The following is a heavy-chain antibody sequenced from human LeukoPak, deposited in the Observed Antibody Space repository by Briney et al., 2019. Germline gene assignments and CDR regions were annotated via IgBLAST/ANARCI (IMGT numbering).Heavy chain of an antibody. D-gene: IGHD5-24*01. CDR2: INPSGGST. J-gene: IGHJ6*03. CDR3: ARDLSEMATAYYYYYYMDV. Sequence: GASVKVSCKASGYTFTSYYMHWVRQAPGQGLEWKGIINPSGGSTSYSQKFQGRVTITRDMSTRTVYMELSSLRSEDTSVYYYARDLSEMATAYYYYYYMDVWGKGTTVTVSS. V-gene: IGHV1-46*01. CDR1: GYTFTSYY.